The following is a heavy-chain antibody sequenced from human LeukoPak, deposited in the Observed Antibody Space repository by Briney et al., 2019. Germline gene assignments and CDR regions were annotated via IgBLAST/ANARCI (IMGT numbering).Heavy chain of an antibody. CDR2: IAYDGSNK. J-gene: IGHJ4*02. CDR3: AKDPRGYSYGYFDY. CDR1: GFTFSSYG. Sequence: GRSLRLSCAASGFTFSSYGMHWVRQAPGKGLEWVAVIAYDGSNKYYADSVKGRFNISRDNSKNTLYLQMNSLRAEDTAVFYCAKDPRGYSYGYFDYWGQGALVTVSS. V-gene: IGHV3-30*18. D-gene: IGHD5-18*01.